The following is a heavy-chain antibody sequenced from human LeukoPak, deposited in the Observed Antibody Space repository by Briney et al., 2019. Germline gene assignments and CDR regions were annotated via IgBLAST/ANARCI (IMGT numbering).Heavy chain of an antibody. V-gene: IGHV3-7*01. CDR3: ARAPGEMATHYYYYYMDV. Sequence: PGGSLRLSCATSGFIFSNYWMSWVRQAPGKGPEWVANIKQDGSETYYVDSVKGRFTISRDDAKNSLYLQMNSLRAEDTAVYYCARAPGEMATHYYYYYMDVWGKGTTVTVSS. CDR2: IKQDGSET. J-gene: IGHJ6*03. D-gene: IGHD5-24*01. CDR1: GFIFSNYW.